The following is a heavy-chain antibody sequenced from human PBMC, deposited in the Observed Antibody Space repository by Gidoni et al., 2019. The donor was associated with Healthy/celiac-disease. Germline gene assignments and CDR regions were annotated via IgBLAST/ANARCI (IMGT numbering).Heavy chain of an antibody. CDR2: IYYSGST. V-gene: IGHV4-39*01. Sequence: QLQLQESGPGLVKPSETLSLTCTASGGSISSSSYYWGWIRQPPGKGLEWIGSIYYSGSTYYNPSLKSRVTISVDTSKNQFSLKLSSVTAADTAVYYCARHSLSYNWKQDYFDYWGQGTLVTVSS. D-gene: IGHD1-20*01. CDR3: ARHSLSYNWKQDYFDY. CDR1: GGSISSSSYY. J-gene: IGHJ4*02.